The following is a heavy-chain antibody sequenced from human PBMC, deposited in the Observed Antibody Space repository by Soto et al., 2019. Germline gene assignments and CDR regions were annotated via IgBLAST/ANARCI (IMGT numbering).Heavy chain of an antibody. V-gene: IGHV4-39*01. CDR1: GGSISSSSHH. CDR3: ASQGYCSGGSCYLDWFDP. Sequence: SETLSLTCTVSGGSISSSSHHWGWIRQPPGKGLEWIGSIYHSGTTYYNPPLKSRVTISVDTSKNQFSLRLSSVTAADTAVYYCASQGYCSGGSCYLDWFDPWGQGTLVTVSS. CDR2: IYHSGTT. D-gene: IGHD2-15*01. J-gene: IGHJ5*02.